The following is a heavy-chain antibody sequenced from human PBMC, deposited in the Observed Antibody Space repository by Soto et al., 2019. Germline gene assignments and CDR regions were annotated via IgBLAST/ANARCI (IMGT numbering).Heavy chain of an antibody. D-gene: IGHD6-19*01. CDR3: AHRGALGGKNTVFDY. Sequence: PCGSLRLSCAASGGTFSDKYMGWIRQAQEKGLEWVSYISSSGDTIHYADSVKGRFTVSKDTSKNQVVLTMTNMDPVDTATYYWAHRGALGGKNTVFDYWGQGILVTVSS. V-gene: IGHV3-11*01. CDR2: ISSSGDTI. J-gene: IGHJ4*02. CDR1: GGTFSDKY.